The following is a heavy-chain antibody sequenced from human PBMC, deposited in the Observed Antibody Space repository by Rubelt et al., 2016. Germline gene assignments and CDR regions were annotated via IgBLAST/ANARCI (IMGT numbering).Heavy chain of an antibody. J-gene: IGHJ4*02. V-gene: IGHV3-30*01. CDR3: ARVGATYPYYFDY. D-gene: IGHD1-26*01. Sequence: DSEVFPFTISRDNSKNTLYLQMNSLRAEDTAVYYCARVGATYPYYFDYWGQGTLVTVSS.